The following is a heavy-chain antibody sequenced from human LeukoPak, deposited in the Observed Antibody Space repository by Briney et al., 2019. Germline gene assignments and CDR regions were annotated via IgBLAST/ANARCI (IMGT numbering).Heavy chain of an antibody. V-gene: IGHV3-30-3*01. J-gene: IGHJ5*02. CDR1: GFTFSSYA. Sequence: GGSLRLSCAASGFTFSSYAMHWVRQAPGKGLEWVAVISYDGSNKYYADSVKGRFTISRDNSKNTLYLQMNSLRAEDTAVYYCAREGIKVVNHFGPWGQGTLVTVSS. CDR2: ISYDGSNK. D-gene: IGHD3-22*01. CDR3: AREGIKVVNHFGP.